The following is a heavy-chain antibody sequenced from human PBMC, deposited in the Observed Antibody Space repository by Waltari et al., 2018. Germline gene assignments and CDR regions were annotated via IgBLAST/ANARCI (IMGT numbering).Heavy chain of an antibody. V-gene: IGHV1-69*01. CDR2: IIPIFGTA. J-gene: IGHJ6*02. Sequence: QVQLVQSGAEVKKPGSSVKVSCKASGGTFSSYAISWVRQAPGQGLEWMGGIIPIFGTANYAQKVQGRVTITADESTSTAYMELSSLRSEDTAVYYCARDFLLGGDYYYYGMDVWGQGTTVTVSS. D-gene: IGHD2-21*01. CDR3: ARDFLLGGDYYYYGMDV. CDR1: GGTFSSYA.